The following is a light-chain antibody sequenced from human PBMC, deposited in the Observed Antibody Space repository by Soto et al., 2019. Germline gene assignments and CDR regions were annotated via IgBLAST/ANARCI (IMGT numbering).Light chain of an antibody. CDR1: QSIVFTDGNTY. V-gene: IGKV2-30*01. CDR3: MLGTYWPT. Sequence: DVVMTQSPLSLSVTLGQPASISCRSSQSIVFTDGNTYVNRFLHRPGQSPRRLSYKVSNRASGVSDRFSGSGSGTDFTLRISRVEAEDVGVYYFMLGTYWPTFGQGTKLEIK. J-gene: IGKJ2*01. CDR2: KVS.